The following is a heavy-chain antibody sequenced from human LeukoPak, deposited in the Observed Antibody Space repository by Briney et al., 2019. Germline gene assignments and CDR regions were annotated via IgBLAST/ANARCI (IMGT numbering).Heavy chain of an antibody. CDR2: INPSSGGT. CDR1: GYTFTGYY. J-gene: IGHJ6*03. D-gene: IGHD5-12*01. Sequence: ASVKVSCKASGYTFTGYYMHWVRQAPGQGLEWMGWINPSSGGTNYAQKFQGRVTMTRDTSISTAYMELSRLRSDDTAVYYCARGEYSGYGKVDYYYMDVWGKGTTVTISS. V-gene: IGHV1-2*02. CDR3: ARGEYSGYGKVDYYYMDV.